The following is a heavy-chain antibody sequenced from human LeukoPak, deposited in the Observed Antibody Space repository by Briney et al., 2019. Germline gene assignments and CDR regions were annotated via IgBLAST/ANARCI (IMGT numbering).Heavy chain of an antibody. J-gene: IGHJ4*02. V-gene: IGHV3-21*04. Sequence: GGSLRLSCAASGFTFSSYSMNWVRQAPGKGLEWVSSISSSSSDYIYYADSVKGRFTISRDNAKNSLYLQMNSLRAEDTAVYYCARDYLPYVVVPAAIGYWGQGTLVTVSS. CDR3: ARDYLPYVVVPAAIGY. D-gene: IGHD2-2*02. CDR1: GFTFSSYS. CDR2: ISSSSSDYI.